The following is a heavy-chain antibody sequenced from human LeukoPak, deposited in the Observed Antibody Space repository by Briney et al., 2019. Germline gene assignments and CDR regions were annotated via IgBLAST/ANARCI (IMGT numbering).Heavy chain of an antibody. CDR3: ARVRATFSPHFDN. D-gene: IGHD5-12*01. J-gene: IGHJ4*02. CDR1: GFTFSGYE. CDR2: ISSSGSTI. Sequence: GGSLRLSCAASGFTFSGYEMNWVRQAPGKGLEWVSYISSSGSTIYYADSVKGRFTISRDNAKNTLYLQMNSLRAEDTAVYYCARVRATFSPHFDNWGQGTLVTVSS. V-gene: IGHV3-48*03.